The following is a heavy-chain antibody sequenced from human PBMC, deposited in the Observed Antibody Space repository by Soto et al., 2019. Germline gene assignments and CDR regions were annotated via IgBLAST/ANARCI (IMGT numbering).Heavy chain of an antibody. Sequence: SVKVSCKASGGTFSSYAISWVRQAPGQGLEWMGGIIPIFGTANYAQKFQGRVTITADKSTSTAYMELSSLRSADTAVYYCARGDFWSGYDIDYWGQGTLVTVSS. CDR1: GGTFSSYA. J-gene: IGHJ4*02. D-gene: IGHD3-3*01. V-gene: IGHV1-69*06. CDR3: ARGDFWSGYDIDY. CDR2: IIPIFGTA.